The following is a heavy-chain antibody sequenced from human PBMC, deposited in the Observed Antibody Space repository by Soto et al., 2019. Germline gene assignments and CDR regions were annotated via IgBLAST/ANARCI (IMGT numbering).Heavy chain of an antibody. Sequence: SETLSLTCAFYGWSFSGYYWSWIRQPPGKGLEWIGEINHSGSTNYNPCLKSRGTISVDTSKNKFSVKVGSVTAADSAAYFCVRHVGDGLWYFDYWGQGTLVTVSS. V-gene: IGHV4-34*01. D-gene: IGHD2-21*01. CDR1: GWSFSGYY. CDR3: VRHVGDGLWYFDY. J-gene: IGHJ4*02. CDR2: INHSGST.